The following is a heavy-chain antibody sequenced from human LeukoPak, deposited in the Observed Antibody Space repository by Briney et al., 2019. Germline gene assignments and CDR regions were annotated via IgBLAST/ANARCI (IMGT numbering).Heavy chain of an antibody. V-gene: IGHV4-34*01. CDR3: ARGVGTGRPPYYFDY. CDR2: INHSGST. CDR1: GGSFSGYY. D-gene: IGHD3/OR15-3a*01. Sequence: SETLSLTCAVYGGSFSGYYWSWIRQPPGKGLEWIGEINHSGSTNYNPSLKSRVTISVDTSKNQFSLKLSSVTAADTAVYYCARGVGTGRPPYYFDYWGQGTLVTASS. J-gene: IGHJ4*02.